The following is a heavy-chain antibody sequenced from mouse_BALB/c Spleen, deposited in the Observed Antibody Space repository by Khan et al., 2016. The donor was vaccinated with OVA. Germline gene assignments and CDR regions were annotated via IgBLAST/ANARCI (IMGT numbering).Heavy chain of an antibody. CDR2: ISGGGGDT. CDR3: ARTTVVPFDY. J-gene: IGHJ2*01. CDR1: GFTFSNYA. V-gene: IGHV5-6-5*01. D-gene: IGHD1-1*01. Sequence: EVELVVSGGGLVKPGGSLKLSCAASGFTFSNYAMSWVRQTPEKRLEWVASISGGGGDTFYPDSVKDRFTISRDHARNILYLQMSSLRSEDTAMYYCARTTVVPFDYWGQGTTLTVSS.